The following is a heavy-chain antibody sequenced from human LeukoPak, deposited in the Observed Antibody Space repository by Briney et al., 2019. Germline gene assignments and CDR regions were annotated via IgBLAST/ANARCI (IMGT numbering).Heavy chain of an antibody. CDR3: AKDHSSSSPSFDY. J-gene: IGHJ4*02. V-gene: IGHV3-23*01. CDR2: LSGGGGNT. D-gene: IGHD6-6*01. Sequence: GGSLRLSCAASGFTFSSYAMRWVRQAPGKGLEWVSTLSGGGGNTYYADSVKGRFSIPRDNPKNTLYLQMNSLGAEDTAVYYCAKDHSSSSPSFDYWGQGTLVTVSS. CDR1: GFTFSSYA.